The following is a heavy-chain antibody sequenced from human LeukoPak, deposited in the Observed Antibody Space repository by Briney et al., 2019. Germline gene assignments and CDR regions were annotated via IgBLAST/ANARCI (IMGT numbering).Heavy chain of an antibody. CDR1: GGSISSYY. CDR2: IYYSGST. V-gene: IGHV4-59*06. D-gene: IGHD2-15*01. CDR3: ARRWGTATFDY. J-gene: IGHJ4*02. Sequence: SETLSPTCTVSGGSISSYYWSWIRQPPGKGLEWIAYIYYSGSTSYNPSLKSRAIISLDTSKNQFSLKLTSVTAADTAVYYCARRWGTATFDYWGQGTLVTVSS.